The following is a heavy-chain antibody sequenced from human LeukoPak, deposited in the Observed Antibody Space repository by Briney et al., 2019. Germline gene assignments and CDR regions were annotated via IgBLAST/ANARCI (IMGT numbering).Heavy chain of an antibody. CDR2: MNPNNDNT. V-gene: IGHV1-8*01. Sequence: GASVKVSCKASGYTLTSYDINWVRQATGQGLEWMGWMNPNNDNTGYAQKFQGRVTMTRNTSISTAYMELSSLRSEDTAVYYCARGKIYDSSGYYSLGFDPWGQGTLVTVSS. CDR1: GYTLTSYD. D-gene: IGHD3-22*01. CDR3: ARGKIYDSSGYYSLGFDP. J-gene: IGHJ5*02.